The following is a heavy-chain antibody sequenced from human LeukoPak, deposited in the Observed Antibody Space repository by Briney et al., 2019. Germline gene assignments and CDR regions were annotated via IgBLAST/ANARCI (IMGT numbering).Heavy chain of an antibody. CDR3: ARVPAATIDAFDI. V-gene: IGHV1-69*05. CDR2: IIPIFGTA. Sequence: ASVKVSCKASGGTFSSYAISWVRQAPGQGLEWMGGIIPIFGTANYAQKFQGRVTITTDESTSTAYMELSSLRSEDTAVYYCARVPAATIDAFDIWGQGTMVTVSS. J-gene: IGHJ3*02. CDR1: GGTFSSYA. D-gene: IGHD2-2*01.